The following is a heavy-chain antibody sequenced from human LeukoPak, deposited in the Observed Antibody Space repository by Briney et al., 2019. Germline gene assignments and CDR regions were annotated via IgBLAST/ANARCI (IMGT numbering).Heavy chain of an antibody. Sequence: SETLSLTCTVSGGSISSYYWSWIRQPPGKGLEWIGYIYYSGSTNYNPSLKSRVTISVDTSKNQFSLKLSSVTAADTAVYYCARGMGYYDSLSYYWGQRKLVTVSS. CDR2: IYYSGST. D-gene: IGHD3-16*01. CDR1: GGSISSYY. J-gene: IGHJ4*02. V-gene: IGHV4-59*01. CDR3: ARGMGYYDSLSYY.